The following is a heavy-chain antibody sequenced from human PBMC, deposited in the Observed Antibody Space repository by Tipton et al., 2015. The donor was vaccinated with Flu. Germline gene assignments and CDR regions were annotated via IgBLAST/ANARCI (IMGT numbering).Heavy chain of an antibody. V-gene: IGHV4-34*01. CDR3: ASFFSSGWCVASI. D-gene: IGHD6-19*01. CDR2: INHSGST. J-gene: IGHJ3*02. CDR1: GGSFSGYY. Sequence: TLSLTCAVYGGSFSGYYWSWIRQPPGKGLEWIGEINHSGSTNYNPSLKSRIPISVDTSKNQFSLKLSSVTAADTAVYYCASFFSSGWCVASIWGQGTMVTVSS.